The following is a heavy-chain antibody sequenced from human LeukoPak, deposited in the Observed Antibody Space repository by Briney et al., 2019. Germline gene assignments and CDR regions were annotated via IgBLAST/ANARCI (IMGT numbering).Heavy chain of an antibody. D-gene: IGHD3-22*01. V-gene: IGHV1-69*06. Sequence: GASVKVSCKASGGTFSSYAISWVRQAPGQGLEWMGGIIPIFGTANYAQKFQGRVTITADKSTSTAYMELSSLKAPDTAMYYCAKYYYDNSGYIDYWGQGTLVTVSS. CDR1: GGTFSSYA. J-gene: IGHJ4*02. CDR3: AKYYYDNSGYIDY. CDR2: IIPIFGTA.